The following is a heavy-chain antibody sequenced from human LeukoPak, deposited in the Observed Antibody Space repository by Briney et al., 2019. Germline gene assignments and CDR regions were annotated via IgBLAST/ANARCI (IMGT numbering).Heavy chain of an antibody. J-gene: IGHJ4*02. CDR1: GFTFSSYA. V-gene: IGHV3-23*01. CDR3: ARVVYDFWSGYYYFDY. CDR2: ISNSGSST. Sequence: GGSLRLSCAASGFTFSSYAMSWVRQAPGKGLEWVSVISNSGSSTHYADSVKGRFTISRDNAKNTLYLQMNSLRAEDTAVYYCARVVYDFWSGYYYFDYWGQGTLVTVSS. D-gene: IGHD3-3*01.